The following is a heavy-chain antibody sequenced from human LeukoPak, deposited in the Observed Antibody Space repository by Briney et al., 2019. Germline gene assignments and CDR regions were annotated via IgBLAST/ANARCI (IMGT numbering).Heavy chain of an antibody. D-gene: IGHD3-9*01. CDR3: TRVRIYFDWANDY. V-gene: IGHV1-2*02. Sequence: ASVKVSCKASGYTFSDYYLHWVRQAPGQGLEWMGWINPNSGGTDYAQKFQGRVTMTSDTSISTAYMELSRLRSDDTAVYYCTRVRIYFDWANDYWGQGTLVTVSS. J-gene: IGHJ4*02. CDR1: GYTFSDYY. CDR2: INPNSGGT.